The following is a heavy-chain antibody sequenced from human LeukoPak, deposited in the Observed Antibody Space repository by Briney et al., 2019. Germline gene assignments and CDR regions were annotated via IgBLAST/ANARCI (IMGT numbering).Heavy chain of an antibody. D-gene: IGHD6-13*01. CDR3: ARDGIASLAAADSFFGY. CDR1: GFTFSSYG. CDR2: IRYDGSNK. J-gene: IGHJ4*02. V-gene: IGHV3-30*02. Sequence: GGSLRLSCAASGFTFSSYGMHWVRQAPGKGLEWVAFIRYDGSNKYYADSVKGRFTISRDNSKNTLYLQMNSLRAEDTAVYYCARDGIASLAAADSFFGYWGQGTLVTVSS.